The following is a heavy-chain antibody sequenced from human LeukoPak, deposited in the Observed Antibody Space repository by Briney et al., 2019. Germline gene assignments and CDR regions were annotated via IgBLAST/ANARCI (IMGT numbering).Heavy chain of an antibody. J-gene: IGHJ4*02. V-gene: IGHV1-24*01. CDR2: FDPEDGET. CDR3: ATVDYEAKKLDY. D-gene: IGHD4-17*01. Sequence: ASVKVSCKVSGYTLTELSMHWVRQAPGKGLEWMGGFDPEDGETIYAQKFQGRVTMTEDTSTDTAYMELSSLRSEDTAVYYCATVDYEAKKLDYWGQGTLVTVSS. CDR1: GYTLTELS.